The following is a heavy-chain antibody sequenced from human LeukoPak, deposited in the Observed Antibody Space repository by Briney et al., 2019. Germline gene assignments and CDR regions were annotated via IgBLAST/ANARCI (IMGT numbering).Heavy chain of an antibody. D-gene: IGHD2/OR15-2a*01. CDR1: GGSISSYY. CDR3: ARVNFRHDTRSFDY. J-gene: IGHJ4*02. Sequence: KPSETLSLTCTVSGGSISSYYWSWIRQPPGKGLEWIGYIYYSGSTNYNPSLKSRVTISVDTSKNQFSLKLSSVTAADTAVYYCARVNFRHDTRSFDYWGQGTLVTVSS. CDR2: IYYSGST. V-gene: IGHV4-59*01.